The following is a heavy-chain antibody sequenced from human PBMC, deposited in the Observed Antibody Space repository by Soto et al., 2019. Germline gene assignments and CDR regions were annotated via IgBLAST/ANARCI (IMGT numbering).Heavy chain of an antibody. CDR1: GGSFSGYY. J-gene: IGHJ4*02. CDR2: INHSGST. Sequence: PSETLSLTCAVYGGSFSGYYWSWIRQPPGKGLEWIGEINHSGSTNYNPSLKSRVTISVDTSKNQFSLKLSPVTAADTAVYYCARARTYYDFWSGYHIGRYFDYWGQGTLVTVSS. CDR3: ARARTYYDFWSGYHIGRYFDY. D-gene: IGHD3-3*01. V-gene: IGHV4-34*01.